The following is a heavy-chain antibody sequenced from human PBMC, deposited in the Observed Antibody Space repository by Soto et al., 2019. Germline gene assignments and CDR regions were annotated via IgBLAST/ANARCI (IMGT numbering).Heavy chain of an antibody. D-gene: IGHD3-10*01. V-gene: IGHV4-59*01. CDR2: IYNSGST. CDR1: GGSINNYY. CDR3: ARGRGSGSYYPYYYYAMDV. J-gene: IGHJ6*02. Sequence: QVQLQESGPGLLKPSETLSLTCTVSGGSINNYYWTWIRQPPGKGLEWIGNIYNSGSTNYNPSLRRRVTMSVDTSRTHFSLELRSVTAADTAVYFCARGRGSGSYYPYYYYAMDVWGQGTTVTVSS.